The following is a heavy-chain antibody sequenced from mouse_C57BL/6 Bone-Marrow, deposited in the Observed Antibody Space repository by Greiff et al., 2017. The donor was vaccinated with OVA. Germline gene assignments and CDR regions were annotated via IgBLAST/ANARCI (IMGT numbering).Heavy chain of an antibody. CDR3: ALYYYGSSSYWYFDV. CDR2: IDPEDGET. Sequence: VHVKQSGAELVKPGASVKLSCTASGFNIKDYYMHWVKQRTEQGLEWIGRIDPEDGETKYAPKFQGKATITADTSSNTAYLQLSSLTSEDTAVYYCALYYYGSSSYWYFDVWGTGTTVTVSS. J-gene: IGHJ1*03. CDR1: GFNIKDYY. D-gene: IGHD1-1*01. V-gene: IGHV14-2*01.